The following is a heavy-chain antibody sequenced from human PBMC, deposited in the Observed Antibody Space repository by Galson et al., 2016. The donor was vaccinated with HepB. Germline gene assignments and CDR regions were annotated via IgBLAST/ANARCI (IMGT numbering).Heavy chain of an antibody. CDR3: ARVDYGSGWREGWFDP. V-gene: IGHV3-23*01. CDR1: GFTFSNYA. J-gene: IGHJ5*02. CDR2: IYGSGGST. D-gene: IGHD6-19*01. Sequence: SLRLSCATSGFTFSNYAMSWVRQAPGKGLEWVSTIYGSGGSTFHADSVKGRFTISRDNANNSLYLQMNSLRVEDTAVYYCARVDYGSGWREGWFDPWGQGTLVTVSS.